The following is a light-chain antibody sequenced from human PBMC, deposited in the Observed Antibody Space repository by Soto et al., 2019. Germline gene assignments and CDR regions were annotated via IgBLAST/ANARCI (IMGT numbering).Light chain of an antibody. V-gene: IGKV1-33*01. CDR2: DAS. CDR1: EDITNY. CDR3: QQYGNLPLT. Sequence: DIYMAQSPSSLSASVGDRVTITCQASEDITNYLTWYQQKPGKAPKLLIYDASSVETGVPLRFTGGGSGTNFTFTISGLQPEDIASYYCQQYGNLPLTFGQGTMVEFK. J-gene: IGKJ2*01.